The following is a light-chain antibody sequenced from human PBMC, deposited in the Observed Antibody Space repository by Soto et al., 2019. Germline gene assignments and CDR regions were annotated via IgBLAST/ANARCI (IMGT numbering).Light chain of an antibody. J-gene: IGKJ3*01. CDR1: QSVGSN. Sequence: EILMTQSPATLSVSPGERATLSCRASQSVGSNLAWYQQQPGQAPRLLIYGTSTRATGIPARFSGSGSGTEFTLTITSRQSEDFAVYYCQQYNNWPPVTFGPGTKVDFK. CDR2: GTS. CDR3: QQYNNWPPVT. V-gene: IGKV3-15*01.